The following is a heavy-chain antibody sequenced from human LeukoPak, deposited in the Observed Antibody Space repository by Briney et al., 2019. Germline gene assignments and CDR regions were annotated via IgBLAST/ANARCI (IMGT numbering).Heavy chain of an antibody. D-gene: IGHD3-16*01. V-gene: IGHV4-39*07. CDR1: GGSISSGPSF. CDR2: IYYRVTI. J-gene: IGHJ4*02. Sequence: PSETLSLTCTVSGGSISSGPSFWGWIRLPPGKGLEWFETIYYRVTIYYNSYIKSRVPISVDRSKNQLSLKLSSLTAADTAVYFCARDSDQGGIDYWGQGTLVSVSS. CDR3: ARDSDQGGIDY.